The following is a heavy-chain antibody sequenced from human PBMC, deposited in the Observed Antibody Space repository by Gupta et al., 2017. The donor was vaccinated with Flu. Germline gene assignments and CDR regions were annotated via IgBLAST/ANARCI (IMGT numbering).Heavy chain of an antibody. V-gene: IGHV3-21*01. CDR1: N. D-gene: IGHD6-6*01. CDR3: ARVGYASSSEPGPLDY. Sequence: NINWVRQAPGKGLEWVAFISSTSDYIYYADAVKGRFAISRDNAKNSLYLEMNGLRAEDTAVYYCARVGYASSSEPGPLDYWGHGTQVTVTS. CDR2: ISSTSDYI. J-gene: IGHJ4*01.